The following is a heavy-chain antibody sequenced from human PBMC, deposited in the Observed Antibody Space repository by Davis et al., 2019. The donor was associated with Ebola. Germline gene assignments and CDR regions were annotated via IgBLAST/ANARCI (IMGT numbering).Heavy chain of an antibody. CDR3: ARQLSRTYYDFWSGYPLGWFDP. V-gene: IGHV4-59*08. J-gene: IGHJ5*02. CDR2: IYYSGST. CDR1: GGSISSYY. Sequence: PSETLSLTCTVSGGSISSYYWSWIRQPPGKGLEWIGYIYYSGSTNYNPSLKSRVTISVDTSKNQFSLKLSSVTAADTAVYYCARQLSRTYYDFWSGYPLGWFDPWGQGTLVTVSS. D-gene: IGHD3-3*01.